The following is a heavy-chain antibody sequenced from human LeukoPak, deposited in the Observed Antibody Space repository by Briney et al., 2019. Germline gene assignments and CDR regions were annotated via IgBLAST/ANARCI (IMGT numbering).Heavy chain of an antibody. V-gene: IGHV3-23*01. CDR2: ISPGGPT. CDR1: GFPFSSHG. CDR3: AKDGAWLRFDD. Sequence: GGSLRLSCAGSGFPFSSHGMNWVRRAPGKGLEWVSGISPGGPTYYADSVKGRFSISRDDSKNTFYLQMINLRAEDTAVYYCAKDGAWLRFDDWGQGILVTVSS. J-gene: IGHJ4*02. D-gene: IGHD5-12*01.